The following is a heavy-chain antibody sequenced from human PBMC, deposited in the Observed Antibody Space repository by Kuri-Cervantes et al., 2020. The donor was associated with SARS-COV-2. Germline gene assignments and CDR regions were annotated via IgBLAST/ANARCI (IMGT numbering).Heavy chain of an antibody. CDR2: INPNSGGT. CDR1: GYTFTGYY. J-gene: IGHJ5*02. CDR3: ARFRITMRGFDP. V-gene: IGHV1-2*02. D-gene: IGHD3-22*01. Sequence: ASVKVSCKASGYTFTGYYMHWVRQAPGQGLEWMGWINPNSGGTNYAQKFQGRVTMTRDTSISTAYMELSRLRSDDTAVYYCARFRITMRGFDPCGQGTLVTVSS.